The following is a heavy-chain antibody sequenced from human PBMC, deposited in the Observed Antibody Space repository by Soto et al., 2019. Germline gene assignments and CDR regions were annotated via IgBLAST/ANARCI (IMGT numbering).Heavy chain of an antibody. V-gene: IGHV1-46*01. CDR1: GYTFTSYY. D-gene: IGHD6-13*01. J-gene: IGHJ5*02. CDR3: ARARGTIAAAGTENWFDP. CDR2: INPSGGST. Sequence: ASVKVSCKASGYTFTSYYMHWVRQAPGQGLEWMGIINPSGGSTSYAQKFQGRVTMTRDTSTSTVYMELSSLRSEDTAVYYCARARGTIAAAGTENWFDPWGQGTLVTVSS.